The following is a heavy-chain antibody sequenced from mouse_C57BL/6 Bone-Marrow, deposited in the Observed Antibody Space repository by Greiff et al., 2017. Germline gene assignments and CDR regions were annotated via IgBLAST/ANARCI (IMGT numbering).Heavy chain of an antibody. V-gene: IGHV1-4*01. J-gene: IGHJ2*01. CDR1: GYTFTSYT. CDR3: ARGIGRGYSFDY. CDR2: INPSSGYT. D-gene: IGHD1-1*02. Sequence: QVQLQQSGAELARPGASVKMSCKASGYTFTSYTMHWVKQRPGQGLEWIGYINPSSGYTKYNQKFKDKATLTADKSSSTAYMQLSSLTSEDSAVYYCARGIGRGYSFDYWGQGTTLTVSS.